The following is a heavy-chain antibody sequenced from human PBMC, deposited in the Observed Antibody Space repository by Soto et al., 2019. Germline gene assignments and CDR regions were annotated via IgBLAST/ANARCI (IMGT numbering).Heavy chain of an antibody. V-gene: IGHV1-2*04. J-gene: IGHJ1*01. Sequence: ASVKVSCKASGYTFTGYYMHWVRQAPGQGLEWKGWINPNSGGTNYAQKYQGWVTMTRDTSISTAYMELSRLRSDDTAVYFCARGSDYYDSSGTAEIWGQGTLVTVSS. CDR3: ARGSDYYDSSGTAEI. CDR2: INPNSGGT. D-gene: IGHD3-22*01. CDR1: GYTFTGYY.